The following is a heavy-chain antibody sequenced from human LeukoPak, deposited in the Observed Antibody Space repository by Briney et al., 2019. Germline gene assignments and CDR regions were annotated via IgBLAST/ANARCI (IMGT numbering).Heavy chain of an antibody. J-gene: IGHJ4*02. CDR2: IASDGSST. V-gene: IGHV3-74*01. CDR3: ARDTSGTFDY. Sequence: PGGSLRLSCAASGFTFSSYWMNWVRQAPGKGLVWVSRIASDGSSTTYADSVKGRFSISRDNAKNTLYLQMNSLRAEDTAVYYCARDTSGTFDYWGQGTLVTVSS. CDR1: GFTFSSYW.